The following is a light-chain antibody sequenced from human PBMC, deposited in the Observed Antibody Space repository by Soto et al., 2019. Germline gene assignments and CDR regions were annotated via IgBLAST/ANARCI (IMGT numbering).Light chain of an antibody. CDR1: QSVDGSS. J-gene: IGKJ1*01. CDR2: GAS. Sequence: EIVLTQSPGTLSLSPGERATLSCRASQSVDGSSLAWYQQKPGQAPRLLIYGASSRATGTPDRFTGSGSETDFTLTINRLEPEDFAVYYCQQYGNSVMRTVGQGTKV. CDR3: QQYGNSVMRT. V-gene: IGKV3-20*01.